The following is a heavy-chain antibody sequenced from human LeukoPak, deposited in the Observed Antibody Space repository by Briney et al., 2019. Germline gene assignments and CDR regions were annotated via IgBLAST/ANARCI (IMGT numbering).Heavy chain of an antibody. J-gene: IGHJ4*02. Sequence: GGSLRLSCAASGFTFSSYWMNWVRQAPGKGLEWVANIKKDGSEKYYVDSVKGQFTISRDNAKNSLYLQMNSLRAEDTAVYYCARYTTAGYSSGWYGPSFDYWGQGTLVTVSS. CDR2: IKKDGSEK. CDR1: GFTFSSYW. D-gene: IGHD6-19*01. CDR3: ARYTTAGYSSGWYGPSFDY. V-gene: IGHV3-7*01.